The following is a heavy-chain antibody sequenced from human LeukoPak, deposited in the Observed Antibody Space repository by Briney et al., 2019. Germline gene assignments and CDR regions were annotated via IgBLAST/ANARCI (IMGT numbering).Heavy chain of an antibody. CDR3: ARSSQIGVLMVYAIEGGRYFDL. J-gene: IGHJ2*01. D-gene: IGHD2-8*01. CDR1: GGSISSYY. V-gene: IGHV4-4*07. CDR2: IYTSGST. Sequence: SETLSLTCTVSGGSISSYYWSWLRQPAGKGLEWIGRIYTSGSTNYNPSLKSRVTMSVDTSKNQFSLKLSSVTAADTAVHYCARSSQIGVLMVYAIEGGRYFDLWGRGTLVTVSS.